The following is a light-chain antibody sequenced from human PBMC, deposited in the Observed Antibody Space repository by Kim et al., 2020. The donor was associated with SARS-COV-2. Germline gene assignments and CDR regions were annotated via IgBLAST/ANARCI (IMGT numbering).Light chain of an antibody. CDR1: QGNSNY. Sequence: VEERVTSNCRASQGNSNYLAWSQQKPGKVPKRLIYAASSLQSGVPSRFSGSGSGTEFTLTISRLQPEDFATYYCLQHNDYPRTFGQGTKVDIK. V-gene: IGKV1-17*03. CDR3: LQHNDYPRT. J-gene: IGKJ1*01. CDR2: AAS.